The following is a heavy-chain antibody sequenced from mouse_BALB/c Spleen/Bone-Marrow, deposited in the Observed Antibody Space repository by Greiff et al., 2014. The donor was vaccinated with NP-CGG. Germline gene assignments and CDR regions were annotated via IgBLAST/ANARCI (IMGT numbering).Heavy chain of an antibody. Sequence: DLVKPGASVKLSCKASGYTFTSYWINWIKQRPGQSLEWIGRIAPGCGSTYYNEMFKGKATLTVDTSSSTAYIQLSSLSSEDYAVYFYARIPFYYASSFYYFDYWGQGTTLTVSS. CDR2: IAPGCGST. D-gene: IGHD1-1*01. J-gene: IGHJ2*01. CDR3: ARIPFYYASSFYYFDY. CDR1: GYTFTSYW. V-gene: IGHV1S41*01.